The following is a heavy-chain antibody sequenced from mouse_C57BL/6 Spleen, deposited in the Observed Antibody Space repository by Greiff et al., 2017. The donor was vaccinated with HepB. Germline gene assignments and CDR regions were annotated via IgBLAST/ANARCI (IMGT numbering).Heavy chain of an antibody. CDR1: GYAFSSSW. J-gene: IGHJ4*01. Sequence: QVQLKQSGPELVKPGASVKISCKASGYAFSSSWMNWVKQRPGKGLEWIGRIYPGDGDTNYNGKFKGKATLTADKSSSTAYMQLSSLTSEDSAVYFCARGRIYYGNCYAMDYWGQGTSVTVSS. D-gene: IGHD2-1*01. V-gene: IGHV1-82*01. CDR2: IYPGDGDT. CDR3: ARGRIYYGNCYAMDY.